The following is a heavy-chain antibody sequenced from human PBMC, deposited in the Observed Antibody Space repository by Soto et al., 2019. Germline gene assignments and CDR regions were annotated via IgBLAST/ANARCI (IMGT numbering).Heavy chain of an antibody. J-gene: IGHJ4*02. D-gene: IGHD3-10*01. CDR2: INPNSGST. CDR3: ATLPGGGGY. Sequence: ASVKVSCKASGYTFIDYYMHWVRQAPGQGLEWMGWINPNSGSTKYAQKFQGRITVTRDTSISTAYMELSRLRSDDTAVYYCATLPGGGGYWGQGTLVTVSS. CDR1: GYTFIDYY. V-gene: IGHV1-2*02.